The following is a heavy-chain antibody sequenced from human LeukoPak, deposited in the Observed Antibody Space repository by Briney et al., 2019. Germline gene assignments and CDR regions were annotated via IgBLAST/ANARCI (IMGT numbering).Heavy chain of an antibody. CDR3: AKRAAGYSSGWYYFDY. J-gene: IGHJ4*02. V-gene: IGHV3-23*01. CDR1: GFTFISYA. Sequence: KAGGSLRISCAASGFTFISYAMGWVRQAPGKGLEWVSAISGSGGSTYYADSVKGRFTISRDNSKYTLYLQMNSLRAEDTAVYYCAKRAAGYSSGWYYFDYWGQGTLVTVSS. D-gene: IGHD6-19*01. CDR2: ISGSGGST.